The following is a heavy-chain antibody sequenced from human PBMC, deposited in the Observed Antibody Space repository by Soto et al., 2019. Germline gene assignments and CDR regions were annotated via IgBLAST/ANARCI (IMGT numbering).Heavy chain of an antibody. CDR1: GGSISSGGYS. CDR3: ASLRRRLDSSGYDY. D-gene: IGHD3-22*01. CDR2: IYHSGST. J-gene: IGHJ4*02. Sequence: SETLSLTCAVSGGSISSGGYSWSWIRQPPGKGLEWIGYIYHSGSTYYNPSLKSRVTISVDRSKNQFSLKLSSVTAADTAVYYCASLRRRLDSSGYDYWGQGTLVTVSS. V-gene: IGHV4-30-2*01.